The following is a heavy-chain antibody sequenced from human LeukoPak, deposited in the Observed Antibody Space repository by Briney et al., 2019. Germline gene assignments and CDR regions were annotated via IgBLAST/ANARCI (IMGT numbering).Heavy chain of an antibody. Sequence: GGSLRLSCSVSGFTFSSYGMHWVRQAPGKGLEYVSAISGNGGSTYYANSVEGRFTISRDNSKNTLYLQMGSLRAEDMAVYYCARVRCSGGSCYTNEYYFDYWGQGTLVTVSS. CDR2: ISGNGGST. J-gene: IGHJ4*02. CDR1: GFTFSSYG. V-gene: IGHV3-64*01. CDR3: ARVRCSGGSCYTNEYYFDY. D-gene: IGHD2-15*01.